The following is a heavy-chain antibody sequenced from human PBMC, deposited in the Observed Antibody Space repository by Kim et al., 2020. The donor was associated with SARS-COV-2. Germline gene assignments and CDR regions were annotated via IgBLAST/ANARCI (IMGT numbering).Heavy chain of an antibody. D-gene: IGHD1-26*01. Sequence: SPSLQGKVTLSADKSNSTAYLQWSSLKASDTAMYYCARHMGAATGDAFDIWGQGTMVTVSS. CDR3: ARHMGAATGDAFDI. V-gene: IGHV5-51*01. J-gene: IGHJ3*02.